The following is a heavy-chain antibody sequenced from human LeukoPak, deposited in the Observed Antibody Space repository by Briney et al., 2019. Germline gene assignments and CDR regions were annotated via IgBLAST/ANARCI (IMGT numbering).Heavy chain of an antibody. CDR3: ARVKQLLYYYYGMDV. Sequence: PGGSLRLSCAASGFTFSSYWRSWVRQAPGKGLEWVANIKQDGSEKYYVDSVKGRFTISRDNAKNSLYLQMNSLRAEDTAVYYCARVKQLLYYYYGMDVWGQGTTVTVSS. D-gene: IGHD6-13*01. CDR2: IKQDGSEK. V-gene: IGHV3-7*01. J-gene: IGHJ6*02. CDR1: GFTFSSYW.